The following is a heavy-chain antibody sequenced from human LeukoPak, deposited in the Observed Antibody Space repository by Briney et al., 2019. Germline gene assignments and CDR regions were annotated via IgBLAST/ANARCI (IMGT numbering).Heavy chain of an antibody. V-gene: IGHV3-33*01. CDR1: GFTFSSYG. CDR2: IWYDGSNK. CDR3: ARDFKQQLDQYYYYYGMEV. Sequence: PGGSLRLSCAASGFTFSSYGMHWVRQAPGKGLEWVAVIWYDGSNKYYADSVKGRFTISRDNSKNTLYLQMNSLRAEDTAVYYCARDFKQQLDQYYYYYGMEVWGQGTTVTVSS. J-gene: IGHJ6*02. D-gene: IGHD6-13*01.